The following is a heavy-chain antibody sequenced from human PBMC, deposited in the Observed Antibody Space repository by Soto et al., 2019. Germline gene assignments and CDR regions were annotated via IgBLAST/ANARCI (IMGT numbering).Heavy chain of an antibody. Sequence: ASVKVSCKASGYTFTSYDINWVRQATGQGLEWMGWMNPNSGNTGYAQKFQGRVTMTRNTSISTAYMELSSLRSEDTAVYYCAILSSGTTARHYYYYYKEVWGKGTTVTVSS. CDR1: GYTFTSYD. D-gene: IGHD3-10*01. CDR2: MNPNSGNT. J-gene: IGHJ6*03. V-gene: IGHV1-8*01. CDR3: AILSSGTTARHYYYYYKEV.